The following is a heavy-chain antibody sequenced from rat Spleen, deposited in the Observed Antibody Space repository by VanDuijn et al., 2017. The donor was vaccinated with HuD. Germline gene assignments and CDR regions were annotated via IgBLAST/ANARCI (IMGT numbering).Heavy chain of an antibody. V-gene: IGHV5-7*01. D-gene: IGHD5-1*01. J-gene: IGHJ3*01. CDR3: ARHGLTGSGWFAY. CDR1: GFTFSDYY. Sequence: EVQLVESGGGLVQPGRSMKLSCAASGFTFSDYYMAWVRQAPKKGLEWATTISYDGNNTYYRDSVKGRFTISRDNAKSTLYLQMDSLRSEDTAIYYCARHGLTGSGWFAYWGQGTLVTVSS. CDR2: ISYDGNNT.